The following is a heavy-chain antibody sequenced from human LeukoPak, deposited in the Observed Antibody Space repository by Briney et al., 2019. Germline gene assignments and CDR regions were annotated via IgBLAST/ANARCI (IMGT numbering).Heavy chain of an antibody. CDR1: SGSISTSNYY. D-gene: IGHD7-27*01. CDR2: IFYSGST. J-gene: IGHJ6*03. Sequence: SETLSLTCTVSSGSISTSNYYWGWVRQPPGKALEWIGNIFYSGSTYYSPSLKSRVTISLDTSRNQFSLKLSSVTAADTAVYYCARGTGNWAHRHYYYYMDVWGKGTTVTISS. CDR3: ARGTGNWAHRHYYYYMDV. V-gene: IGHV4-39*07.